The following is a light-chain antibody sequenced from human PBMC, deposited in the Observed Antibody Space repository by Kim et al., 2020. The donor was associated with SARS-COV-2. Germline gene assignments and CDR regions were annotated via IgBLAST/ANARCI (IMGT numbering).Light chain of an antibody. CDR3: QAWDTTTVT. CDR1: KLGDKH. J-gene: IGLJ2*01. Sequence: SVSPGQTASITCSGDKLGDKHVSWYQQKPGQSPMVVIYQDNKRPSGIPERFSGSNSGNTATMTISGTQTLDEADYYCQAWDTTTVTFGGGTKVTVL. CDR2: QDN. V-gene: IGLV3-1*01.